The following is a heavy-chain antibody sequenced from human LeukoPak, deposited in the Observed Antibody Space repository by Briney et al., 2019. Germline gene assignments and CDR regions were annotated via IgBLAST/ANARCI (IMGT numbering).Heavy chain of an antibody. CDR3: ARDHDFAFDN. D-gene: IGHD2-21*02. CDR1: GFTFSSYS. J-gene: IGHJ4*02. CDR2: ISSSSSYI. Sequence: GGSLRLSCAASGFTFSSYSMNWVRQAPGKGLEWVSSISSSSSYIYYADSVKGRFTISRDNAKNSLYLQLSSLRAEDTAVYYCARDHDFAFDNWGQGTLVTVSS. V-gene: IGHV3-21*01.